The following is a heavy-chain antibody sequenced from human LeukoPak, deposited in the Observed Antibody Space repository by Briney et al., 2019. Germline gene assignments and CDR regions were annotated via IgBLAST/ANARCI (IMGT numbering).Heavy chain of an antibody. V-gene: IGHV4-39*01. J-gene: IGHJ4*02. Sequence: SETLSLTCTVSGGSISSSSYYWGWIRQPPGEGLEWIGSIYYSGSTYYNPSLKSRVTISVDTSKNQFSLKLSSVTAADTAVYYCARHPPLSSSWYYFDYWGQGTLVTVSS. D-gene: IGHD6-13*01. CDR2: IYYSGST. CDR3: ARHPPLSSSWYYFDY. CDR1: GGSISSSSYY.